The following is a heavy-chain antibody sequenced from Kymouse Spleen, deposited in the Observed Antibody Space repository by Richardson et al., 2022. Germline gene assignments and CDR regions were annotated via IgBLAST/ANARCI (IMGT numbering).Heavy chain of an antibody. V-gene: IGHV3-30*18. J-gene: IGHJ5*02. CDR1: GFTFSSYG. D-gene: IGHD4-11,IGHD4-11*01. CDR2: ISYDGSNK. CDR3: AKGGYSNYEWFDP. Sequence: QVQLVESGGGVVQPGRSLRLSCAASGFTFSSYGMHWVRQAPGKGLEWVAVISYDGSNKYYADSVKGRFTISRDNSKNTLYLQMNSLRAEDTAVYYCAKGGYSNYEWFDPWGQGTLVTVSS.